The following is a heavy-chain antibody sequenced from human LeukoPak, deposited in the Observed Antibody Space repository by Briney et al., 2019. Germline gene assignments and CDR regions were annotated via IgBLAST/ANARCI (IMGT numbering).Heavy chain of an antibody. Sequence: GGSLRLSCAASGFTFRSYTMRWVRQAPGKGLEWISAISDSGDTTDYADSVRGRFTVSRDNAKDTLYLQMNSLRAEDTAVYYCARPDCSSTSCYTLEYWGQGTLVTVSS. V-gene: IGHV3-23*01. J-gene: IGHJ4*02. CDR2: ISDSGDTT. D-gene: IGHD2-2*02. CDR1: GFTFRSYT. CDR3: ARPDCSSTSCYTLEY.